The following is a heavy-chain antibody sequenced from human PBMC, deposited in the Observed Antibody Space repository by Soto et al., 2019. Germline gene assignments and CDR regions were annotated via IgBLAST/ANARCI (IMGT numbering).Heavy chain of an antibody. D-gene: IGHD3-10*01. Sequence: GGSLKLSCAGPGLTFGNYGVPWVGQAPGKGRGGVAVIWYDGSSEYYTESVKGRFTISRDNSKNTLYLQMNSLRAEDTAVYYCARVPGSGTYYDNRIANDAFDIWGQGTMVTVSS. CDR3: ARVPGSGTYYDNRIANDAFDI. J-gene: IGHJ3*02. CDR2: IWYDGSSE. CDR1: GLTFGNYG. V-gene: IGHV3-33*01.